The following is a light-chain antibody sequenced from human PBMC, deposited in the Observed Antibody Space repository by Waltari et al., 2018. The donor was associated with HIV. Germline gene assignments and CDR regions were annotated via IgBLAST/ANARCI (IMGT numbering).Light chain of an antibody. CDR2: ENH. Sequence: QSVLTQPPSVSAAPAQTVTISCSGSTPNMAETFVSWYQQLPGTAPRLLIYENHHRPSGTPDRFSGSKSGTSATLGITGLQAGDEAVYFCGTWDNSLSAGVFGGGTRLTVL. CDR3: GTWDNSLSAGV. J-gene: IGLJ2*01. CDR1: TPNMAETF. V-gene: IGLV1-51*02.